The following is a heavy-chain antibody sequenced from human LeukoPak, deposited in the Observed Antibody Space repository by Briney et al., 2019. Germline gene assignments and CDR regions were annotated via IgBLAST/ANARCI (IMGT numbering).Heavy chain of an antibody. CDR1: GYSFTSYW. CDR2: IYPGDSDT. V-gene: IGHV5-51*01. J-gene: IGHJ4*02. CDR3: VRLSTTPGTYFDY. D-gene: IGHD1/OR15-1a*01. Sequence: GESLKISCKGSGYSFTSYWIGWVRQMPGKGLEWMGIIYPGDSDTRYSPSFQGQVTISADKSISTAYLQWSSLQASDTAMYYCVRLSTTPGTYFDYWGQGTLVTVSS.